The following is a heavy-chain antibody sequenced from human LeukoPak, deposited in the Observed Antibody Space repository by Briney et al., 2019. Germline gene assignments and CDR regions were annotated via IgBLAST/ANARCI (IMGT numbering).Heavy chain of an antibody. J-gene: IGHJ4*02. D-gene: IGHD2-15*01. CDR3: ARDIGYGYCSGGSCYNFDY. V-gene: IGHV3-30-3*01. CDR2: ISYDGSNK. CDR1: GFTFSSYA. Sequence: GGSLRLSCATSGFTFSSYAMRWVRQAPGKGLEWVAVISYDGSNKYYADSVKGRFTITRDNSKNTLYLQLISLRAEDTAVYYCARDIGYGYCSGGSCYNFDYWGQGTLVTVSS.